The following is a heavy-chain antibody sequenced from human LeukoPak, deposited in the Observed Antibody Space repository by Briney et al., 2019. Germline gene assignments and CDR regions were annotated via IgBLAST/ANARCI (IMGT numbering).Heavy chain of an antibody. Sequence: SQTLSLTCAISGDSVSSNNAAWNWIRQSPSRGLEWLGRTYYRSKWYTEYAVSVKSRITINPDTSKNQFSLQLNSVTPEDTAVYYCARDGGFYDSSGYTDFYYFDYWGQGTLVTVSS. D-gene: IGHD3-22*01. CDR3: ARDGGFYDSSGYTDFYYFDY. CDR1: GDSVSSNNAA. J-gene: IGHJ4*02. V-gene: IGHV6-1*01. CDR2: TYYRSKWYT.